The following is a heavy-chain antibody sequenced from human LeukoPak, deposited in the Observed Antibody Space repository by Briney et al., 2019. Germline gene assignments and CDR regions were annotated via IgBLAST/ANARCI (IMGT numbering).Heavy chain of an antibody. CDR2: ISYDGSNK. J-gene: IGHJ4*02. CDR1: GFTFSSYG. D-gene: IGHD2-2*01. V-gene: IGHV3-30*18. CDR3: AKARPCSSTSCHSDY. Sequence: GGSLRLSCAASGFTFSSYGMHWVRQAPGKGLEWVAVISYDGSNKYYADSVKGRFTISRDNSKNTLYLQMNSLRAEDTAVYYFAKARPCSSTSCHSDYWGQGTLVTVSS.